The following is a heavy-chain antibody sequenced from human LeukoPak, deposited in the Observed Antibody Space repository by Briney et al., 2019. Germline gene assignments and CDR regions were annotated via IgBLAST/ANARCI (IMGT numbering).Heavy chain of an antibody. CDR1: GYTFTSYY. J-gene: IGHJ4*02. Sequence: ASVKVSCKASGYTFTSYYMHWVRQAPGQGLEWMGIINPSGGSTSYAQKFQGRVTMTRDTSTSTVYMELSSLRSEDTAVYHCARDSELYSSSWSFDYWGQGTLVTVSS. CDR3: ARDSELYSSSWSFDY. V-gene: IGHV1-46*01. D-gene: IGHD6-13*01. CDR2: INPSGGST.